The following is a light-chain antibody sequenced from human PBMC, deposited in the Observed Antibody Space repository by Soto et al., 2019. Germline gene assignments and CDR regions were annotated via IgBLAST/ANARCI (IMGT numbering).Light chain of an antibody. CDR2: AAS. J-gene: IGKJ5*01. Sequence: DIQMTQSPSSLSASVGDRVTITCRASQSISSYLNWYQQKPGKAPKLLMYAASSLQSGVPSRFSGSGSGKDFILTISSLQPEDFATYYCQQSYSTPITFGQGTRLEIK. CDR3: QQSYSTPIT. V-gene: IGKV1-39*01. CDR1: QSISSY.